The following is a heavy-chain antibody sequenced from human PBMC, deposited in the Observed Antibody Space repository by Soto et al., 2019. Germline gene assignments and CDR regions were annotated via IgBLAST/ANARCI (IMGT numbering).Heavy chain of an antibody. J-gene: IGHJ3*01. D-gene: IGHD6-19*01. CDR2: VSGFGDTT. V-gene: IGHV3-23*01. CDR3: AKDDGSGWYLRGAFDL. CDR1: GFTFRSYA. Sequence: EVQLLESGGGLVQPGGSLRLSCAASGFTFRSYAMSWVRQAPGKGLEWVSIVSGFGDTTYYTDSVKGRFTISRDNSKNTLYLQMNSLRAEDTAIYYCAKDDGSGWYLRGAFDLWGQGTMVTVSS.